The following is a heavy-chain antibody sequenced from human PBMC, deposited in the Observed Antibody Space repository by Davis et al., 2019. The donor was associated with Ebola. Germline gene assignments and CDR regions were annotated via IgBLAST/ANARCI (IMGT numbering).Heavy chain of an antibody. CDR2: ISYSGSS. V-gene: IGHV4-61*08. D-gene: IGHD6-13*01. CDR1: GGSISSGDYY. J-gene: IGHJ4*02. Sequence: PSETLSLTCTVSGGSISSGDYYWSWIRQPPGKGLEWIGYISYSGSSDYNPSLKSRVTMSLDTSKNQFSLKMNSVTAADTALYYCARGRDSYDSSSSFDYWGQGTLVTVSS. CDR3: ARGRDSYDSSSSFDY.